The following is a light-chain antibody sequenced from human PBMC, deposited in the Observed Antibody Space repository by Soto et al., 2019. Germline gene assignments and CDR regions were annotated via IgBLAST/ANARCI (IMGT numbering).Light chain of an antibody. V-gene: IGKV1-27*01. CDR1: QGISNY. J-gene: IGKJ5*01. Sequence: DIQMTQSPSSLSASVGDRVTITCRASQGISNYLAWYQQKPGKVPKLLIYAASTLKSVVPSRFSGSGSGTDFTLTISSMKPEDVATYYCQKYNSAPRTFGQGTRLEIK. CDR3: QKYNSAPRT. CDR2: AAS.